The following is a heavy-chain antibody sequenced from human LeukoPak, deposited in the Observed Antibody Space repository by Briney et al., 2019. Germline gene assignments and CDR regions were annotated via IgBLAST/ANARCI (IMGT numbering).Heavy chain of an antibody. CDR1: GGSISSYY. CDR2: IYYSGST. J-gene: IGHJ6*02. CDR3: ARFVLIWFGEFDYYYYGMDV. V-gene: IGHV4-59*01. D-gene: IGHD3-10*01. Sequence: SETLSLTCTVSGGSISSYYWSWIRQPPGKGLEWIGYIYYSGSTNYNPSLKSRVTTSVDTSKNQFSLKLSSVTAADTAVYYCARFVLIWFGEFDYYYYGMDVWGQGTTVTVSS.